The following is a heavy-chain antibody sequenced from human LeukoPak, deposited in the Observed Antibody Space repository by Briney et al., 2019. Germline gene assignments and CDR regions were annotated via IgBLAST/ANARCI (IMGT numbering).Heavy chain of an antibody. J-gene: IGHJ4*02. CDR3: ARESGGEVIIPAAILDY. CDR1: GGPISSYY. V-gene: IGHV4-4*07. D-gene: IGHD2-2*01. Sequence: SETLSLTCTVSGGPISSYYWSWIRQPAGKGLEWIGRISTNGGTSYNPSLKSRVTISVDKSKNQLSLKLTSVTAADTAVYYCARESGGEVIIPAAILDYWGQGTLVTVSS. CDR2: ISTNGGT.